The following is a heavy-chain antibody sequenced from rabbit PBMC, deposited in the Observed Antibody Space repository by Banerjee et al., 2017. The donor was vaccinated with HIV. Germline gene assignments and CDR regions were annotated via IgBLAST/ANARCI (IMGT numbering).Heavy chain of an antibody. CDR1: GFSFSSSYYY. D-gene: IGHD1-1*01. CDR2: IYAGSSGST. J-gene: IGHJ6*01. Sequence: QSLEESGGDLVKPGASLTLTCTASGFSFSSSYYYMYWVRQAPGKGLEWIACIYAGSSGSTYYASWAKGRFTISKTSSTTVTLQMTSLTAADTATYFCARVAYDRVSNGHYIWDLWGQGTLVTVS. CDR3: ARVAYDRVSNGHYIWDL. V-gene: IGHV1S40*01.